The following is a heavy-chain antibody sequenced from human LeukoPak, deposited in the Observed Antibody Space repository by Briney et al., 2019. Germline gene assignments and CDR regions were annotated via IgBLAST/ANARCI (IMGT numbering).Heavy chain of an antibody. CDR1: GFTFSNYW. CDR2: IKQDGSEK. D-gene: IGHD6-19*01. J-gene: IGHJ3*02. CDR3: ARGTYSSGWYPDAFDI. V-gene: IGHV3-7*01. Sequence: PGGSLRLSCATSGFTFSNYWMSWVRKAPAQGLEWVANIKQDGSEKYYVDSVKGRFTISRDNAKNSLYLQMNSLRADDTAVYYCARGTYSSGWYPDAFDIWGQGTMVTVSS.